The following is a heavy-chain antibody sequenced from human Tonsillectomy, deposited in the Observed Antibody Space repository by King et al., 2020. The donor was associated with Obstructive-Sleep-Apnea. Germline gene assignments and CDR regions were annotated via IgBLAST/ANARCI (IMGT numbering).Heavy chain of an antibody. D-gene: IGHD3-10*01. Sequence: QLQESGPGLVKPSETLSLTCNVSGASISADCWSWIRQPAGKGLEWIVHIYRSGSINYNPSLQSRVTVSVDTSKNQFTLSLNSVTAADTAVYYCAKVRPVIRGVGGYFDSWGQGTLVTVSS. CDR1: GASISADC. V-gene: IGHV4-4*07. CDR2: IYRSGSI. J-gene: IGHJ4*02. CDR3: AKVRPVIRGVGGYFDS.